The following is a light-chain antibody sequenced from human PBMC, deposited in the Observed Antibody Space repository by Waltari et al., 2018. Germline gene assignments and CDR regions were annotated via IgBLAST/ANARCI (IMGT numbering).Light chain of an antibody. J-gene: IGKJ1*01. CDR2: DAS. V-gene: IGKV3-20*01. CDR3: QQYGRSPWT. Sequence: FVLTQSPGTLSLSPGERVTLSCRASQSVSSNYLAWYQQKPGQAPRPLLYDASNRATGIADRFSGSGSGTDFTLNISRLEPEDVAVYYCQQYGRSPWTFGQGTKVEIK. CDR1: QSVSSNY.